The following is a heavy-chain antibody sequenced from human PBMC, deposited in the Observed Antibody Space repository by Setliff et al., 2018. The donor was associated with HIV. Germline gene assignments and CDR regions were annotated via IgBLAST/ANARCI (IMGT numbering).Heavy chain of an antibody. CDR1: GGSISNFY. CDR2: IYSTGDT. D-gene: IGHD2-15*01. V-gene: IGHV4-4*07. J-gene: IGHJ4*02. CDR3: ARGKDPGLYFDN. Sequence: PSETLSLTCSVSGGSISNFYWSWIRQPPGKGLEWVGHIYSTGDTNYNPSLKSRVTSSADTSKNQFSLKMSSVTAADTAMYFCARGKDPGLYFDNWRQGTLVTAPQ.